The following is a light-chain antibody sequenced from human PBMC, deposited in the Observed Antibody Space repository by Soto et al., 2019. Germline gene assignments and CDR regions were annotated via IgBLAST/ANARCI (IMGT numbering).Light chain of an antibody. J-gene: IGKJ3*01. CDR2: NVS. CDR3: MQGTHWPFT. V-gene: IGKV2-30*01. Sequence: DVVMTQSPLSLPVTLGQPASISCRSSQSLVYSDGNTYLTWFQQRPGQSPRRLIYNVSNRASGVPDRFSGSGSGTDFTLKISRVEAEDVGVYYCMQGTHWPFTFGPGTKVDIK. CDR1: QSLVYSDGNTY.